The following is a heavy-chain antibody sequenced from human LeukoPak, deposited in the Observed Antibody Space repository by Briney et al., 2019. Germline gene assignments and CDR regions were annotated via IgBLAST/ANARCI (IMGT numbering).Heavy chain of an antibody. CDR2: INPNSGGT. Sequence: ASVKVSCKASGYTFTGYYMHWVRQPPGQGLEWMGWINPNSGGTNYAQKFQGRVTMTRDTSISTAYMELSRLRSDDTAVYYCAREGIAAADNYYYYYMDVWGKGTTVTVSS. J-gene: IGHJ6*03. CDR1: GYTFTGYY. V-gene: IGHV1-2*02. CDR3: AREGIAAADNYYYYYMDV. D-gene: IGHD6-13*01.